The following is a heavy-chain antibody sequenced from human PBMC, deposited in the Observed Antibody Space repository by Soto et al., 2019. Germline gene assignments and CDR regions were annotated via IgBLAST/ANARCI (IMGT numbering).Heavy chain of an antibody. J-gene: IGHJ4*02. D-gene: IGHD1-26*01. Sequence: QVQLQESGPGLVKPSDTLSLTCAVSGYSISSSNWWGWIRQPPGKGLEWIGYIYYSGTTYYNPSLKSRVPMSVDSSKNQCSLKLTSVTAVDTAVYYCARREIQGPIDYWGQGTLVNVSS. CDR3: ARREIQGPIDY. CDR2: IYYSGTT. V-gene: IGHV4-28*01. CDR1: GYSISSSNW.